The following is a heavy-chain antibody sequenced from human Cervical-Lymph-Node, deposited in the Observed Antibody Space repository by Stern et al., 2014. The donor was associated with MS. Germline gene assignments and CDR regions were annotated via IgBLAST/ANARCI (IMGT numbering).Heavy chain of an antibody. D-gene: IGHD2-2*01. CDR3: AGPAPLD. CDR1: GGSLSTYT. CDR2: IIPALTVA. V-gene: IGHV1-69*02. J-gene: IGHJ4*02. Sequence: QVHLVQSGAELKKPGSSVKVSCKASGGSLSTYTITWVRQAPGQGLEWMGRIIPALTVATYAQKFQGRLTITADKSTSTAYMEMSSLRSDDTAVYYCAGPAPLDWGQGTLVTVSS.